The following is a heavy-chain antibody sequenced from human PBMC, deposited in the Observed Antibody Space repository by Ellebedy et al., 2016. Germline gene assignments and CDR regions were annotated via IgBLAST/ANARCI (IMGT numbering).Heavy chain of an antibody. Sequence: GESLKISXRGSGYTFSSYWIGWVRQMPGQGLEWMGIIYPGDSDIRYSPSFQGQVTISADKSTSTAYLQWRSLKASDTAMYYCARRQLDPRSPWFGAFDIWGQGTMVTVSS. V-gene: IGHV5-51*01. D-gene: IGHD3-10*01. J-gene: IGHJ3*02. CDR2: IYPGDSDI. CDR1: GYTFSSYW. CDR3: ARRQLDPRSPWFGAFDI.